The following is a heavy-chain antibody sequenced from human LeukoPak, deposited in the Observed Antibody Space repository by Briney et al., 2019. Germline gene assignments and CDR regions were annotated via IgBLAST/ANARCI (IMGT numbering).Heavy chain of an antibody. CDR2: IYYSGNT. V-gene: IGHV4-39*07. J-gene: IGHJ4*02. D-gene: IGHD1-26*01. Sequence: SETLSLTCTVSGGSIRSTSYYWGWIRQPPGKGLEWIGSIYYSGNTYYNPSLKSRVTISVDTSKNQFSLKMNSVTAADTAVYYCARDQGSYPYYFDYWGQGTLVTVSS. CDR3: ARDQGSYPYYFDY. CDR1: GGSIRSTSYY.